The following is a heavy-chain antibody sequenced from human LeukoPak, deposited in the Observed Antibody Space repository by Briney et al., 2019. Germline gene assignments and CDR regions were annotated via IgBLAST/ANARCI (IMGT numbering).Heavy chain of an antibody. CDR2: IYHSGNT. D-gene: IGHD3-3*01. J-gene: IGHJ1*01. CDR3: VRDGDKLFQH. Sequence: SETLSLTCAVSGYSINSDYYWGWIRQPPGKGLEWIGHIYHSGNTNYNSSLKSRVTISVDTSKNQFSLNLGSVTAADTAVYYCVRDGDKLFQHWGQGTLVTVSS. V-gene: IGHV4-38-2*02. CDR1: GYSINSDYY.